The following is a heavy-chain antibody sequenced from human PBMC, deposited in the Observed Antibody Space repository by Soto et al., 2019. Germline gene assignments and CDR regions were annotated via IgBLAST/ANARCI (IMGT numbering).Heavy chain of an antibody. V-gene: IGHV3-30*03. Sequence: QVQLVESGGGVVQPGKSLRLSCAASGFTFNNYGMHWVRQAPGKGLEWVAVISYDGSNKYYGDSVKGRFTISRDNSKNTLFLQMNRLRAEDTAVYYCASLADVVAPVAKLSYYYGLDVWGPGTTVTVS. D-gene: IGHD2-2*01. CDR1: GFTFNNYG. CDR3: ASLADVVAPVAKLSYYYGLDV. CDR2: ISYDGSNK. J-gene: IGHJ6*02.